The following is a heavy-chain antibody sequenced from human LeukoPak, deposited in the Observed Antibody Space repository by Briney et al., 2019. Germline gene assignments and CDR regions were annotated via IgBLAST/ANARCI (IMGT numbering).Heavy chain of an antibody. CDR3: ARAGFDYGMDV. D-gene: IGHD3-3*01. J-gene: IGHJ6*02. V-gene: IGHV3-11*01. CDR1: GFTFSDYY. CDR2: ISSSGSTT. Sequence: GGSLRLSCAASGFTFSDYYMRWIRHAPGKGREWVSYISSSGSTTYYADSVKGRFTISRDNAKNSLYLQMNSLGAEDTAVYYCARAGFDYGMDVWGQGTTVTVSS.